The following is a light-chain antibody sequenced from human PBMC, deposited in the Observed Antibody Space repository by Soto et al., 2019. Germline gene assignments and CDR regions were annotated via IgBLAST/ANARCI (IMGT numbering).Light chain of an antibody. J-gene: IGKJ5*01. CDR3: QQRSNWPIT. CDR1: QSVSNTY. Sequence: EIVLAQSPGTLSLSPGERATLSCRASQSVSNTYLAWYQQKPGQAPRLLIYGVSSRATGIPDRFSGSGSGTDFTLTISSLEPEDFAVYYCQQRSNWPITFGQGTRLEIK. CDR2: GVS. V-gene: IGKV3D-20*02.